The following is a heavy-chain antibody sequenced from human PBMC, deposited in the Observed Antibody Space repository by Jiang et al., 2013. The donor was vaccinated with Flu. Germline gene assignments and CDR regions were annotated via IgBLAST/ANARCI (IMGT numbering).Heavy chain of an antibody. CDR3: ARAEITILVAGNGSGFDP. V-gene: IGHV1-46*01. CDR2: IDPNGGST. J-gene: IGHJ5*02. D-gene: IGHD2-15*01. CDR1: GYSFTNYY. Sequence: VQLVESGAELKKPGASVKVSCRTFGYSFTNYYVHWVRQAPGQGLEYIGIIDPNGGSTNCAQKFQGRVTMASDTSTRTVSMELSSLRSDDTAVYFCARAEITILVAGNGSGFDPWGQGTLVTVSS.